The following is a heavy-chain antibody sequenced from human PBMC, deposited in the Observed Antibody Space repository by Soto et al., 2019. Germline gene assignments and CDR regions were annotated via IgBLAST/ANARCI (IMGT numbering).Heavy chain of an antibody. J-gene: IGHJ5*02. D-gene: IGHD1-1*01. Sequence: QVQLVQSGAEVKKPGASVKVSCKAPRYIFTAYFMHWVRQAPGQGLEWMGWINPNNGATHYGLSFQGRVTMTRDTSISTAYMEMISLRSDDTAVYYCASHDTGVRFDPWGQGTMVMVSS. CDR2: INPNNGAT. CDR3: ASHDTGVRFDP. V-gene: IGHV1-2*02. CDR1: RYIFTAYF.